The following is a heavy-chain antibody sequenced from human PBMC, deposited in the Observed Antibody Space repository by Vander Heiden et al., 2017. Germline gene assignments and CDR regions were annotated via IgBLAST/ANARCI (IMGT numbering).Heavy chain of an antibody. V-gene: IGHV4-59*13. CDR1: GGSINNYY. D-gene: IGHD2-15*01. CDR2: LYNNGNA. CDR3: ARDLRGGKTYYGLDV. J-gene: IGHJ6*02. Sequence: QMQLQESGPGLVKPADTLSLTCSVSGGSINNYYWTWLRQPPGKRLEWIGYLYNNGNAKYNPSLKSRVTISMDTSKNRFSLRLNSVTAADTAVYYCARDLRGGKTYYGLDVWGQGTTVTVSS.